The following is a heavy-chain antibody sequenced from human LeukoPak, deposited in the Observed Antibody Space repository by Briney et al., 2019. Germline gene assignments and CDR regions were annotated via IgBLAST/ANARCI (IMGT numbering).Heavy chain of an antibody. D-gene: IGHD1-26*01. V-gene: IGHV3-30-3*02. CDR1: GFTFSGYF. Sequence: GGSLRLSCAASGFTFSGYFMHWVRQAPGKGLEWVAVISYDGSIEYYADSVKGRFTISRDTSNNMLFLQMNSLRAEDTAVYYCAKHSGSYYVAFNYWGQGTLVTVSS. J-gene: IGHJ4*02. CDR3: AKHSGSYYVAFNY. CDR2: ISYDGSIE.